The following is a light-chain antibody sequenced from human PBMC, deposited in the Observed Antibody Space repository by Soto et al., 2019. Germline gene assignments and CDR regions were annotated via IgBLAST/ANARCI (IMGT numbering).Light chain of an antibody. CDR2: DAS. Sequence: DIQMTQSPSTLSASVGDRVTITCRASQSISSWLAWYQQKPGKAPKLLIYDASSLESGVPSRFSGSGSGTEFTLTISSLQPDDFATYYCQQYISYTPWTFGQGTNVDIK. CDR3: QQYISYTPWT. V-gene: IGKV1-5*01. J-gene: IGKJ1*01. CDR1: QSISSW.